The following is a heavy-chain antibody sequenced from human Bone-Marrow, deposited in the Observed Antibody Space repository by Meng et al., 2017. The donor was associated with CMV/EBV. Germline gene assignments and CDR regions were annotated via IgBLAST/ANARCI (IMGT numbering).Heavy chain of an antibody. V-gene: IGHV3-48*03. J-gene: IGHJ6*04. D-gene: IGHD6-13*01. Sequence: GGSLRLSCAASGFTFSSYDMNWVRQAPGKGLEWVSYISSSGSNIYYADSVKGRFTISRDNAKNSLYLQMNSQRAEDTAVYYCARDKAAADNWVEYYYYYYGMDVCGEGTTVTVSS. CDR1: GFTFSSYD. CDR3: ARDKAAADNWVEYYYYYYGMDV. CDR2: ISSSGSNI.